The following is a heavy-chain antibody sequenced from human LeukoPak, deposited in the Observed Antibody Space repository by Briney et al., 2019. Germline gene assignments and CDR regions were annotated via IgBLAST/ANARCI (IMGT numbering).Heavy chain of an antibody. CDR3: ARGYGSGSYNNFNQ. D-gene: IGHD3-10*01. CDR1: GESISGYY. V-gene: IGHV4-59*01. J-gene: IGHJ4*02. Sequence: PSETLSLTCTVSGESISGYYWSWIRQPPGKGLEWIGYIQYTGNTDYNPSLTSRVTMSVDTSKNQFSLMLTSVTAADTAVYYCARGYGSGSYNNFNQWGQGLLVAVSS. CDR2: IQYTGNT.